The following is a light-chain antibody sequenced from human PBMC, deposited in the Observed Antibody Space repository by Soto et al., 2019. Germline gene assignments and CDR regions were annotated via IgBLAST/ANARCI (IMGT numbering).Light chain of an antibody. Sequence: DIQMTQSPSTLSGSVGDRVTITCRASQTISSWLAWYQQKPGKAPKLLIYEASNLKSGVPSRFSGSGSGTEFTLTIISLQPDDFATYYCQHYKSYSDAFGQGTKVELK. J-gene: IGKJ1*01. CDR3: QHYKSYSDA. CDR2: EAS. V-gene: IGKV1-5*03. CDR1: QTISSW.